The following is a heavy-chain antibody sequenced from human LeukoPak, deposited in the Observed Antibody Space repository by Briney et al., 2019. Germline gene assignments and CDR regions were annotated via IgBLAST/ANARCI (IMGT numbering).Heavy chain of an antibody. D-gene: IGHD4-11*01. V-gene: IGHV3-48*04. CDR2: ISSSSSTI. CDR3: ARDLPYSL. Sequence: GGSLGLSCAASGFTFSSYSMNWVRQAPGKGLEWVSYISSSSSTIYYADSVKGRFTISRDNAKNSLYLQMNSLRAEDTAVYYCARDLPYSLWGQGTLVTVSS. CDR1: GFTFSSYS. J-gene: IGHJ4*02.